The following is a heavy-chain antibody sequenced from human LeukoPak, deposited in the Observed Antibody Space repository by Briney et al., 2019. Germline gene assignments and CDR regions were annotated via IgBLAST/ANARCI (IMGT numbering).Heavy chain of an antibody. D-gene: IGHD3-22*01. CDR2: INPSGGST. CDR1: GYTFTSYD. V-gene: IGHV1-46*01. J-gene: IGHJ4*02. Sequence: ASVKVSCKASGYTFTSYDINWVRQATGQGLEWMGIINPSGGSTSYAQKFQGRVTMTRDTSTSTVYMELSSLRSEDTAVYYCARMSDSNGYYKNFDYWGQGTLVTVSS. CDR3: ARMSDSNGYYKNFDY.